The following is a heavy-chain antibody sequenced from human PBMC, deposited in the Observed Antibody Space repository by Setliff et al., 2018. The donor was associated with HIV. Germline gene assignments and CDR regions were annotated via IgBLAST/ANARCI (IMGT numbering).Heavy chain of an antibody. CDR1: GYTFTSYY. J-gene: IGHJ4*02. CDR2: INPSSGST. D-gene: IGHD3-16*01. V-gene: IGHV1-46*01. CDR3: ASDGGGGGKGAITMIAHRVSCPKY. Sequence: ASVKVSCKASGYTFTSYYMHWVRQAPGQGLEWMGIINPSSGSTTYAQKFQGIVTMTRDTSTSTVYMELSSLRSEDTAVYYCASDGGGGGKGAITMIAHRVSCPKYWGQGTLGTVSS.